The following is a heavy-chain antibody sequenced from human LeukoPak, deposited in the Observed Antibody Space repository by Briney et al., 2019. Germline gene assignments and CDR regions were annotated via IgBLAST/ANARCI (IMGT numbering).Heavy chain of an antibody. CDR2: IYYSGST. V-gene: IGHV4-59*01. Sequence: NASETLSLACTVSGGSISSYYWSWIRQPPGKGLEWIGYIYYSGSTNYNPSLKSRVAISLDTSKNQFSLMLTSVTAADTAVYYCARDGSSSWGPSDYWGQGALVTVSS. J-gene: IGHJ4*02. CDR1: GGSISSYY. D-gene: IGHD6-13*01. CDR3: ARDGSSSWGPSDY.